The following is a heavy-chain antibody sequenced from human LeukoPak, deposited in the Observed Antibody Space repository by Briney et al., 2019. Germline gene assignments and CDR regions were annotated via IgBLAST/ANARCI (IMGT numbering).Heavy chain of an antibody. D-gene: IGHD2-8*01. Sequence: ASVKVSCKASGYTFTSYGISWVRQAPGQGLEWMGWISAYNGNTNYAQKLQGRVTMTTDTSTSTAYMELRSLRSDDTAVYYCARDLYRDIVLMGSTVFDIWGQGTMVTVSS. V-gene: IGHV1-18*01. J-gene: IGHJ3*02. CDR3: ARDLYRDIVLMGSTVFDI. CDR2: ISAYNGNT. CDR1: GYTFTSYG.